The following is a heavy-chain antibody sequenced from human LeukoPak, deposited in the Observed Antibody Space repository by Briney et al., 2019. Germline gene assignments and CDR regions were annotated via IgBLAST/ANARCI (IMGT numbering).Heavy chain of an antibody. Sequence: GGSLRLSCAASGFTFSDYSLNWVRQAPGKGLEWVSALSGSSTYIYHADSVKGRFTISRDNAKNSLYLQMNSLRAEDTAVYYCTRNQSPDSGPYYIPNDYWGQGTLVTVSS. CDR2: LSGSSTYI. CDR1: GFTFSDYS. V-gene: IGHV3-21*01. J-gene: IGHJ4*02. CDR3: TRNQSPDSGPYYIPNDY. D-gene: IGHD3-22*01.